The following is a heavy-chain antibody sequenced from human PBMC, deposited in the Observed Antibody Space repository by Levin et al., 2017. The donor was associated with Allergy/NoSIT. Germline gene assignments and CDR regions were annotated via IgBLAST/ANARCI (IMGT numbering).Heavy chain of an antibody. D-gene: IGHD3-10*01. Sequence: SPTLSLPCTVSGGSIRSYYWSWIRQPPGKGLEWIGYIYYSGSTNYNPSLKSRVTISVDTSKNQFSLKLSSVTAADTAVYYCARSIRGVIWFDPWGQGTLVTVSS. CDR3: ARSIRGVIWFDP. CDR1: GGSIRSYY. J-gene: IGHJ5*02. CDR2: IYYSGST. V-gene: IGHV4-59*08.